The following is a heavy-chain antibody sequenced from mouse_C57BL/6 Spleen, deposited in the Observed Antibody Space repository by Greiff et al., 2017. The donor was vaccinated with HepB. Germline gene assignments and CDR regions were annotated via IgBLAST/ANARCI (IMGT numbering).Heavy chain of an antibody. V-gene: IGHV1-22*01. J-gene: IGHJ4*01. Sequence: EVQLQQSGPELVKPGASVKMSCKASGYTFTDYNMHWVKQSHGKSLEWIGYINPNNGGTSYNQKFKGKATLTVNKSSSTAYMELRSLTSEDSAVYYCVPIYYYGSRAMDYWGQGTSVTVSS. CDR2: INPNNGGT. CDR1: GYTFTDYN. CDR3: VPIYYYGSRAMDY. D-gene: IGHD1-1*01.